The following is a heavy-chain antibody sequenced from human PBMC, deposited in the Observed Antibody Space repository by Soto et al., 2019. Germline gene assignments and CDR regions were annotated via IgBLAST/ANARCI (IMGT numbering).Heavy chain of an antibody. Sequence: PGESLKISCKGSGYSFTSYWTGWVRQMPGKGLEWMGIIYPGDSDTRYSPSFQGQVTISADKSISTAYLQWSSLKASDTAMYYCARHDGDIVVVDGHSTAGAFDIWGQGTMVTVS. D-gene: IGHD2-15*01. CDR3: ARHDGDIVVVDGHSTAGAFDI. V-gene: IGHV5-51*01. J-gene: IGHJ3*02. CDR1: GYSFTSYW. CDR2: IYPGDSDT.